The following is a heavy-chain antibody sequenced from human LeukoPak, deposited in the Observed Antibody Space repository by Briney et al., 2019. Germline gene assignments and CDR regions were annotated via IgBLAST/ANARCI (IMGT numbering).Heavy chain of an antibody. CDR2: INPSGGST. CDR1: GYTFTSYY. CDR3: ARARASRLSGAPVTISPAFDY. J-gene: IGHJ4*02. V-gene: IGHV1-46*01. Sequence: ASVKVSCKASGYTFTSYYMHWVRQAPGQGLEWMGIINPSGGSTRYAQKFQDRVTMTRDTSTSTVYMELSSLRSEDTAVYYCARARASRLSGAPVTISPAFDYWGQGTLVTVSS. D-gene: IGHD4-11*01.